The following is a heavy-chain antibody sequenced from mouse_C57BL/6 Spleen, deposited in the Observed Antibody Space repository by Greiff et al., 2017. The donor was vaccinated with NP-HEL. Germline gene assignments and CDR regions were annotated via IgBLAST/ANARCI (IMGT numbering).Heavy chain of an antibody. CDR1: GYTFTSYW. V-gene: IGHV1-69*01. Sequence: VQLQQPGAELVMPGASVKLSCKASGYTFTSYWMHWVKQRPGQGLEWIGEIDPSDSYTNYNQKFKGKSTLTVDKSSSTAYMQLSSLTSEGSAVYYCARGGLLLRSLWYFDVWGTGTTVTVSS. CDR3: ARGGLLLRSLWYFDV. J-gene: IGHJ1*03. CDR2: IDPSDSYT. D-gene: IGHD1-1*01.